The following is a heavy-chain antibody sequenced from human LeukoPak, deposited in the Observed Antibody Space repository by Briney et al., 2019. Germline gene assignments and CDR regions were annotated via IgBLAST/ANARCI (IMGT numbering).Heavy chain of an antibody. CDR2: MNPNSGNT. J-gene: IGHJ4*02. CDR1: GYTFTSYD. V-gene: IGHV1-8*03. CDR3: ARGRNDFWSGYYSFDY. D-gene: IGHD3-3*01. Sequence: ASVKVSCKASGYTFTSYDINWARQATGQGLEWMGWMNPNSGNTGYAQKFQGRVTITRNTSISTAYMELSSLRSEDTAVYYCARGRNDFWSGYYSFDYWGQGTLVTVSS.